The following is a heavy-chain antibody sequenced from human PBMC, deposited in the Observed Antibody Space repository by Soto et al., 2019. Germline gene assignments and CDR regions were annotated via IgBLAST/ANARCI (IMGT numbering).Heavy chain of an antibody. CDR3: ARISYYYDSSGYSHDAFDI. V-gene: IGHV2-70*04. J-gene: IGHJ3*02. CDR1: GFSLSTSGMR. CDR2: IDWDDDK. Sequence: SGPTLVNPTQTLTLTCPFSGFSLSTSGMRVSWIRQPPGKALEWLARIDWDDDKFYSTSLKTRLTISKDTSKNQVVLTMTNMDPVDTATYYCARISYYYDSSGYSHDAFDIWGQGTMVTVSS. D-gene: IGHD3-22*01.